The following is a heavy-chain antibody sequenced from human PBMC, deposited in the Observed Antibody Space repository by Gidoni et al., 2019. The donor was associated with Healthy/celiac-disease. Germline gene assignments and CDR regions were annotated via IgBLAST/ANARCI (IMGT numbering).Heavy chain of an antibody. D-gene: IGHD3-10*01. J-gene: IGHJ5*02. V-gene: IGHV3-33*01. CDR2: IWYDGSNK. Sequence: QVQLVESGGGVVQPGRSLRLSCAASAFTFSSYGMHWVRQAPGKGLEWVAVIWYDGSNKYYADSVKGRFTISRDNSKNTLYLQMNSLRAEDTAVYYCARDQWFGGERWFDPWGQGTLVTVSS. CDR1: AFTFSSYG. CDR3: ARDQWFGGERWFDP.